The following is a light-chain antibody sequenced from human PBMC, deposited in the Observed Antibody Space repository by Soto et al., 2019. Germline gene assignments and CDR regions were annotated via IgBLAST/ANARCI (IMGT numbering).Light chain of an antibody. CDR2: DAS. CDR3: QQYNSYSRA. Sequence: VHMTQSASSVSASVGNRVTITCRASQSISSWLAWYQQKQGKAPKLLIYDASSLESGVPSRFSGSGYGTEFNLTISSLQPDDFATYYCQQYNSYSRAFGQGTKVDIK. CDR1: QSISSW. J-gene: IGKJ1*01. V-gene: IGKV1-5*01.